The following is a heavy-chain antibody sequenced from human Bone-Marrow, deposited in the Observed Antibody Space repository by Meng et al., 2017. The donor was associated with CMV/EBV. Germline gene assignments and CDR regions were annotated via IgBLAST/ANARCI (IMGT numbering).Heavy chain of an antibody. V-gene: IGHV3-74*01. CDR2: ISRDGTSP. CDR3: VRDGDHYDFDY. CDR1: GFTFSRYW. J-gene: IGHJ4*02. Sequence: CVASGFTFSRYWMHWVRQVPGKGLEWVARISRDGTSPNYADSVGGRFTISRDNAKNTLYLQMSSLRAEDTAAYYCVRDGDHYDFDYWGQGTLVTVSS. D-gene: IGHD4-17*01.